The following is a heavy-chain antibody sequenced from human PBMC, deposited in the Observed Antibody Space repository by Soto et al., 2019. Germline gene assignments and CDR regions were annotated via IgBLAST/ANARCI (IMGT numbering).Heavy chain of an antibody. V-gene: IGHV1-69*02. CDR3: ASQYYYGYDY. J-gene: IGHJ4*02. D-gene: IGHD3-10*01. Sequence: SVKVSCKASGGTFSSYTIIWVRQAPGQGLEWMGRIIPILGIANYAQKFQGRVTITADESTSTAYMELSSLRSEDTAVYYCASQYYYGYDYWGQGTLVTVSS. CDR2: IIPILGIA. CDR1: GGTFSSYT.